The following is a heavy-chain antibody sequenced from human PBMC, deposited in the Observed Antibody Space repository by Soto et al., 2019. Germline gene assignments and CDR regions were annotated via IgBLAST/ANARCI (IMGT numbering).Heavy chain of an antibody. CDR2: ISGSGGST. CDR1: GFTFSSYA. CDR3: ASRSSGWYFDY. Sequence: EVQLLESGGGLVQPGGSLRLSCGASGFTFSSYAMNWVRQAPGKGLEWVSVISGSGGSTYYADSVKGRFTISRDNSKNTLYLQMNSLRVEDTAVYYCASRSSGWYFDYWGQGTLVTVSS. V-gene: IGHV3-23*01. D-gene: IGHD6-19*01. J-gene: IGHJ4*02.